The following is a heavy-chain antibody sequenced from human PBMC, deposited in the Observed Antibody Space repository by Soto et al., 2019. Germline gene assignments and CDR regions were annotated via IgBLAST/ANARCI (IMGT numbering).Heavy chain of an antibody. D-gene: IGHD2-21*01. J-gene: IGHJ1*01. CDR1: GDSISSRSYY. Sequence: PSETLSLTCTVTGDSISSRSYYWGGIRQPPGKGLEWIGSVYCGGSTYNNPSLRSRVSMSIDTSKDQFSLKLKFVTAADTALYFCARQRTSVVTPAYFVVGGPGSLVTVFS. V-gene: IGHV4-39*01. CDR2: VYCGGST. CDR3: ARQRTSVVTPAYFVV.